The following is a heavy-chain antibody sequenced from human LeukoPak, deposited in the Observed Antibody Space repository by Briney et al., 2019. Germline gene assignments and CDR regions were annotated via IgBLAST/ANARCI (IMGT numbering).Heavy chain of an antibody. D-gene: IGHD2-2*01. Sequence: GRSLRLSCAASGFTFSSYGMHWVRQAPGKGLEWVAVIWYDGSNKYYADSVKGRFTISRDNSNNTLYLQMNSLRAEDTAVYYCAKDGCSSTSCSEYFQHWGQGTLVTVSS. J-gene: IGHJ1*01. CDR1: GFTFSSYG. V-gene: IGHV3-33*06. CDR2: IWYDGSNK. CDR3: AKDGCSSTSCSEYFQH.